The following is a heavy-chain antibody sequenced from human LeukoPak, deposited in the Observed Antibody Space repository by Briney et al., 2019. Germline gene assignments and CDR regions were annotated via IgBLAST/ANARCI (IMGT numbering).Heavy chain of an antibody. V-gene: IGHV3-74*01. Sequence: GGSLRLSCAASGFTFSNYWMHWVRQAPGKGLVWVARVNNVGTSRSYADFVKGQFSITRDNAKETLDLQMNSLRVEDTAVYYCAKSDDSGPDYWGQGTLVTVSS. D-gene: IGHD3-22*01. CDR2: VNNVGTSR. CDR1: GFTFSNYW. CDR3: AKSDDSGPDY. J-gene: IGHJ4*02.